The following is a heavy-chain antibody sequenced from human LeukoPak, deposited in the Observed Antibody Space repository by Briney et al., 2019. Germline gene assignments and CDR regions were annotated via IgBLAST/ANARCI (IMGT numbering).Heavy chain of an antibody. D-gene: IGHD5-12*01. CDR2: IWTSGST. CDR3: ARVGGHSGYDSDAFDV. V-gene: IGHV4-4*07. J-gene: IGHJ3*01. Sequence: SETLSLTCTVSGGSISSYYWNWIRQPAGKGLEWLGRIWTSGSTKYNPSFKSRVAISLDKSKNQFSLELNSVTAEDTAVYFCARVGGHSGYDSDAFDVWGQGTVVAVSS. CDR1: GGSISSYY.